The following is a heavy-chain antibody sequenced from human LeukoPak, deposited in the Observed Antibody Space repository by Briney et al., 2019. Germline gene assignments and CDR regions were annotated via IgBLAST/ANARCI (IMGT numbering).Heavy chain of an antibody. CDR3: AKDSSGSSWYWDY. CDR1: GFSFSSYG. D-gene: IGHD6-13*01. J-gene: IGHJ4*02. Sequence: GGSLRLSCAASGFSFSSYGMHWVRQAPGKGLEWVTFIRYDGSNKYYADSVKGRFTISRDNSKNTLYLQMNSLRTEDTAVYYCAKDSSGSSWYWDYWGQGTMVTVSS. V-gene: IGHV3-30*02. CDR2: IRYDGSNK.